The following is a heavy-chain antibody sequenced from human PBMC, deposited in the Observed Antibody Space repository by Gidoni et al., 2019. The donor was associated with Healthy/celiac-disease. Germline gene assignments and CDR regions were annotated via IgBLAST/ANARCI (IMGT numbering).Heavy chain of an antibody. D-gene: IGHD1-20*01. Sequence: QVQLVQSGAEVKKPGASVKVSCKVSGYTLTELSMHWVRQAPGKGLEWMGGFDPEDGETSYAQKFQGRVTMTEDTSTDTAYMELSSLRSEDTAVYYCATENPSGGNWNSQHYYYYMDVWGKGTTVTVSS. CDR3: ATENPSGGNWNSQHYYYYMDV. CDR2: FDPEDGET. J-gene: IGHJ6*03. CDR1: GYTLTELS. V-gene: IGHV1-24*01.